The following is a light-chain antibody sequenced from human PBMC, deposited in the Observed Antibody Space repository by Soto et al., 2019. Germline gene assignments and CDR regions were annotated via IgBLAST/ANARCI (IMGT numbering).Light chain of an antibody. J-gene: IGKJ2*01. Sequence: EIVLTQSPATLSLSPGERATLSCRASQSVGTFLAWYQQKPGQAPRLIIYDASKRATGIPARFSGTGSGTDFALTISSVEPAEFAVYYCQHRTNWPRTFGQGTKLDIK. CDR3: QHRTNWPRT. CDR1: QSVGTF. CDR2: DAS. V-gene: IGKV3-11*01.